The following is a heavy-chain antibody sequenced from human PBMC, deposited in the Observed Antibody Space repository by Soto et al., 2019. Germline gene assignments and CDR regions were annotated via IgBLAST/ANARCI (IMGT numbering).Heavy chain of an antibody. CDR2: ISSGGIYI. Sequence: EVQVVESGGGLVNPGGSLRLSCSFTFSMYSMNWFRQAPGKGLEWVASISSGGIYIKYADSVKGRFTITRDNAKNSVSLQMNSLKVEDTALYYCTRDQGGSYDSWFDPWGQGTQVIVSS. J-gene: IGHJ5*02. CDR3: TRDQGGSYDSWFDP. CDR1: FTFSMYS. D-gene: IGHD1-26*01. V-gene: IGHV3-21*06.